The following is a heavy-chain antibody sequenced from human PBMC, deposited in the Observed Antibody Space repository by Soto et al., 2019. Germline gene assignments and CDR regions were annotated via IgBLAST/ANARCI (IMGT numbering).Heavy chain of an antibody. D-gene: IGHD2-2*01. V-gene: IGHV3-66*01. CDR2: IYSGGST. J-gene: IGHJ6*03. CDR1: GFTVSSNY. CDR3: ARGQVCSSTSCYGYYYYYMDV. Sequence: GGSLRLSCAASGFTVSSNYISCVRQAPGKGLEWVSVIYSGGSTYYADSVKGRFTISRDNSKNTLYLQMNSLRAEDTAVYYCARGQVCSSTSCYGYYYYYMDVWGKGTTVTVSS.